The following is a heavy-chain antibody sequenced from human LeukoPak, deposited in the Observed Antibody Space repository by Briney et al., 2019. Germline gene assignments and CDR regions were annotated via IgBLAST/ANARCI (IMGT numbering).Heavy chain of an antibody. V-gene: IGHV3-30*04. J-gene: IGHJ4*02. CDR2: IPYDGSNK. CDR1: GFTFSSYA. Sequence: GRTLRLSYAASGFTFSSYAMHWVRQAPGKGLEWVALIPYDGSNKYYADSVKGRFTVSRDNSKNTLYLQMNSLRAEDTAVYYCVRGAYSSSWLNFDYWGQGTLVTVSS. D-gene: IGHD6-13*01. CDR3: VRGAYSSSWLNFDY.